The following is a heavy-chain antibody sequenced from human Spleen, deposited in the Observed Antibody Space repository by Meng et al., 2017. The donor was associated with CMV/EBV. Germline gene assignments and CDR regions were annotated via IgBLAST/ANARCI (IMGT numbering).Heavy chain of an antibody. D-gene: IGHD5-24*01. J-gene: IGHJ5*02. V-gene: IGHV1-69*12. CDR1: GGTFSSYA. CDR2: ITPIFGTA. CDR3: ARDVGWLQFGRGFDP. Sequence: QVQVVQSGAEGEKPGSSVKVPCKASGGTFSSYAISWVRQAPGQGLEWMGGITPIFGTANYAQKFQGRVTITADESTSTAYMELSSLRSEDTAVYYCARDVGWLQFGRGFDPWGQGTLVTVSS.